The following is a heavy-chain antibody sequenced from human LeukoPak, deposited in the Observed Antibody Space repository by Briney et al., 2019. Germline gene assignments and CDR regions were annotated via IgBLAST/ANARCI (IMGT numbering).Heavy chain of an antibody. J-gene: IGHJ4*02. D-gene: IGHD2/OR15-2a*01. Sequence: PSETLSLICTVSGGSVSSGSYYWSWIRQPPGKGLVWVSHINSDGSWTSYADSVKGRFTISKDNAKNTVYLQMNSLRAEDTAVYYCVSFYETYWGRGTLVTVSS. V-gene: IGHV3-74*01. CDR1: GGSVSSGSYY. CDR3: VSFYETY. CDR2: INSDGSWT.